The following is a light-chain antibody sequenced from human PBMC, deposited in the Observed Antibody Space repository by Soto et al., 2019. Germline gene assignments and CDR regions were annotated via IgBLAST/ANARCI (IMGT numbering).Light chain of an antibody. J-gene: IGKJ1*01. Sequence: EIVMTQSPATLSVSPGERATLSCRASQSVGSNLAWYQQKPGQAPRLLIYGASTRATGIPARFSGSGSGTEFTLTISSLQSEDFAXYFXXXYNNWPPDRTFGQGTKVEIK. CDR1: QSVGSN. CDR3: XXYNNWPPDRT. V-gene: IGKV3-15*01. CDR2: GAS.